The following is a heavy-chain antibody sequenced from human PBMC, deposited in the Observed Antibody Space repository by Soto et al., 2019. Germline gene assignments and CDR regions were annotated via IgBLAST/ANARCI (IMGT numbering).Heavy chain of an antibody. CDR1: GGSIGSHY. D-gene: IGHD1-26*01. CDR2: ASYSGSP. CDR3: ARQWGGDY. J-gene: IGHJ4*02. V-gene: IGHV4-59*08. Sequence: QVQLQESGPGLVKPSETLSLTCTVSGGSIGSHYWSWIRQPPGEELEWIGRASYSGSPSYNPSLKSRVTISIDTSKNQFSLKLTSVTAADTAVYYCARQWGGDYWGQGILVTVSS.